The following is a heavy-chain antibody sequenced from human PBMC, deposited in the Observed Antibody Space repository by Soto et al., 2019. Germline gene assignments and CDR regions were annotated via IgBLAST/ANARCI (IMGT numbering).Heavy chain of an antibody. V-gene: IGHV3-74*01. CDR1: GFTFSSYW. CDR3: ASFSLRYFDWYYFDY. CDR2: INSDGSST. D-gene: IGHD3-9*01. J-gene: IGHJ4*02. Sequence: GGSLRLSCAASGFTFSSYWMHWVRQAPGKGLVWVSRINSDGSSTSYADSVKGRFTISRDNAKNTLYLQMNSLRAEDTAVYYWASFSLRYFDWYYFDYWGQGTLVTVSS.